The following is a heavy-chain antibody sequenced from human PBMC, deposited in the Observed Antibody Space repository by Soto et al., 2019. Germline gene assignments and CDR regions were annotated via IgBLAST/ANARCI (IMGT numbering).Heavy chain of an antibody. CDR1: GVTFSTYS. CDR2: TIPILGIA. Sequence: QVQLVQSGAEVKKPGSSVKVSCKASGVTFSTYSISWLRQAPGQGLEWMGRTIPILGIANYAQKFQGRVTITADKSTSTAYMELSSLRSEDTAVYYCAREIKSYYDSSGYYDDWGQGTLVTVSS. V-gene: IGHV1-69*08. D-gene: IGHD3-22*01. CDR3: AREIKSYYDSSGYYDD. J-gene: IGHJ4*02.